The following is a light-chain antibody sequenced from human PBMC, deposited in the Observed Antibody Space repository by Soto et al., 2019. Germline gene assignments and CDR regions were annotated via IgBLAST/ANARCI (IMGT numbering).Light chain of an antibody. CDR1: QSVSSSY. Sequence: EILFTQSPGTLSLSPGERATLSCRASQSVSSSYLAWYQQKPGKAPRLLIYGASSRATGIPDRLSGSGSGTDFTLTIRRLEPEDFAVYYCQRYGSSGTFGQGTKVDIK. V-gene: IGKV3-20*01. CDR2: GAS. J-gene: IGKJ1*01. CDR3: QRYGSSGT.